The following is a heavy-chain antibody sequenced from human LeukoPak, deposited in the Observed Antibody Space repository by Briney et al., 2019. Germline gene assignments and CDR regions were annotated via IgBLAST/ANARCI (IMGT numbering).Heavy chain of an antibody. D-gene: IGHD7-27*01. V-gene: IGHV3-21*01. CDR1: GFTFSSYG. CDR2: ISSSSSYI. J-gene: IGHJ4*02. Sequence: GGSLRLSCAASGFTFSSYGMSWVRQAPGKGLEWVSSISSSSSYIYYADSVKGRFTISRDNAKNSLYLQMNSLRAEDTAVYYCARDPLTGEWRGGQGTLVTVSS. CDR3: ARDPLTGEWR.